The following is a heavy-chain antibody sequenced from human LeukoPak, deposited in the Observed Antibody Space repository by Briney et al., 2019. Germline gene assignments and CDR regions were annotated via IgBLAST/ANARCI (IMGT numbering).Heavy chain of an antibody. Sequence: GRSLRLSCAASGSTFSSYGMHWVRQAPGKGLEWVAVIWYDGSNKYYADSVKGRFTISRDNSKNTLYLQMNSLRAEDTAVYYCARDVAGYLSPGYWGQGTLVTVSS. CDR3: ARDVAGYLSPGY. CDR1: GSTFSSYG. J-gene: IGHJ4*02. V-gene: IGHV3-33*01. D-gene: IGHD5-18*01. CDR2: IWYDGSNK.